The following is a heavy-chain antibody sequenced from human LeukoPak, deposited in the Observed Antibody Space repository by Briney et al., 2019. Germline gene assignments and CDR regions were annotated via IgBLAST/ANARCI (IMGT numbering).Heavy chain of an antibody. J-gene: IGHJ4*02. CDR2: IRSKAYGGTT. CDR3: TRGRSIVVVVAATLSVSYYFDY. Sequence: GGSLRLSCTASGFTFGDYAMSWVRQAPGKGLGWVGFIRSKAYGGTTEYAASVKGRFTISRDDSKSIAYLQMNSLKTEDTAVYYCTRGRSIVVVVAATLSVSYYFDYWGQGTLVTVSS. V-gene: IGHV3-49*04. CDR1: GFTFGDYA. D-gene: IGHD2-15*01.